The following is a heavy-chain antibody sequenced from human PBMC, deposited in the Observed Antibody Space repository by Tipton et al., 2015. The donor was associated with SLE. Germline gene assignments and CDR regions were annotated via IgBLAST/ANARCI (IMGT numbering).Heavy chain of an antibody. CDR3: AAGLLWFGECYY. Sequence: GSLRLSCTASGFTFASYAMGWVRQVPGKGLEWVSLIYTGSSATYYADSVKGRFTISRDNAKNSLFLQMNSLRAEDTAVYYCAAGLLWFGECYYWGQGALVTVSS. CDR2: IYTGSSAT. CDR1: GFTFASYA. D-gene: IGHD3-10*01. V-gene: IGHV3-23*03. J-gene: IGHJ4*02.